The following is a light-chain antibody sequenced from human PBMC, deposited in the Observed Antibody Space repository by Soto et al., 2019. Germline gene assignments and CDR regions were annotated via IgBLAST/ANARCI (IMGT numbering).Light chain of an antibody. CDR3: GSYAGSYTHV. CDR2: DVS. Sequence: QSALTQPRSVSGSPGQSVTISCTGTSSDVGGYNYVSWYQQHPGKAPKLMIYDVSKRPSGVPDRFSGSKSGNTVSLTISGLQAEDEADYYCGSYAGSYTHVFGTGTKLTV. J-gene: IGLJ1*01. V-gene: IGLV2-11*01. CDR1: SSDVGGYNY.